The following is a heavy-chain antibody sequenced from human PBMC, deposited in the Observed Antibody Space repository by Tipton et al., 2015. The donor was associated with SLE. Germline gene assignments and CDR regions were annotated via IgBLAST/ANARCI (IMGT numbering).Heavy chain of an antibody. D-gene: IGHD3-22*01. CDR2: IIPIFGTA. J-gene: IGHJ3*02. V-gene: IGHV1-69*05. Sequence: QLVQSGAEVKKPGSSVKVSCKASGGTFSSYAISWVRQAPGQGLEWMGGIIPIFGTANYAQKFQGRVTITTDESTSTAYMELSSLRSEETAVYCCASLHYYDSSGSGALYIWGQGTMVTFTS. CDR1: GGTFSSYA. CDR3: ASLHYYDSSGSGALYI.